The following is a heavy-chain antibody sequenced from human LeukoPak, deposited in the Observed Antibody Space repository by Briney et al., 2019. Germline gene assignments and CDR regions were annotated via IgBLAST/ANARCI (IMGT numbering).Heavy chain of an antibody. CDR1: GGSISSHY. Sequence: SETLSLTCTVSGGSISSHYWSWIRQPPGKGLEWIGYIYYSGGTNYNPSLKSRVTISVDTSKNQFSLKLSSVTAADTAVYYCARAGRWLRYYYYMDVWGKGTTVTVSS. CDR3: ARAGRWLRYYYYMDV. CDR2: IYYSGGT. D-gene: IGHD5-24*01. J-gene: IGHJ6*03. V-gene: IGHV4-59*11.